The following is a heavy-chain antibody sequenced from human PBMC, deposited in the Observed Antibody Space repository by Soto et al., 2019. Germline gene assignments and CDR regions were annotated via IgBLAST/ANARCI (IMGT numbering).Heavy chain of an antibody. D-gene: IGHD3-22*01. V-gene: IGHV3-23*01. CDR3: AKHGPGVDDSSAY. J-gene: IGHJ4*02. CDR1: GFTFYVYA. Sequence: GSLRLSCAASGFTFYVYAMSWVRQAPGKGLEWVSGIFGSGGGISYADSVKGRFTISRDNSNNMLYLQMNSLRAEETAVYYCAKHGPGVDDSSAYWGQGTLVTVSS. CDR2: IFGSGGGI.